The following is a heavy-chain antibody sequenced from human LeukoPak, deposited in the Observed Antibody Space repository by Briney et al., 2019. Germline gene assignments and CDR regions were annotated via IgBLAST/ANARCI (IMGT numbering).Heavy chain of an antibody. V-gene: IGHV4-4*07. D-gene: IGHD6-13*01. CDR3: ARDRGYSSSWYYYYYIDV. J-gene: IGHJ6*03. CDR1: GGSLSSYY. Sequence: KPSETLSLTCTVSGGSLSSYYWSWIRQPAGKGLEWIGRIYTSGSTNYNPSLKSRVTMSVDTSKNQFSLKVSSVTAADTAVYYCARDRGYSSSWYYYYYIDVWGKGTTVTVSS. CDR2: IYTSGST.